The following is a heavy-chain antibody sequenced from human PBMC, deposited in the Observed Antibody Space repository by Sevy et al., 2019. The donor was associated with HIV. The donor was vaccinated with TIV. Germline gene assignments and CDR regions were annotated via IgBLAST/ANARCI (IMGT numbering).Heavy chain of an antibody. CDR1: GYSFTAYF. V-gene: IGHV1-2*06. CDR2: ISPNSGGT. J-gene: IGHJ4*02. CDR3: ARASGPTVGAYFDY. Sequence: ASVKVSCRASGYSFTAYFLHWVRQAPGQGLEWMGRISPNSGGTVYAQNFQGRVTMTRDTSGTTAYMEVTRLKSDDTALYYCARASGPTVGAYFDYWGQGTLVTVPS. D-gene: IGHD3-10*01.